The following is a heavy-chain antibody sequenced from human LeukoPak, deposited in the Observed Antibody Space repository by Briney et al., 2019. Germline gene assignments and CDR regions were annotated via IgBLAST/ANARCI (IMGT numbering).Heavy chain of an antibody. CDR2: ISSSGSTI. D-gene: IGHD6-6*01. CDR1: GFTFSSYT. J-gene: IGHJ2*01. V-gene: IGHV3-48*04. Sequence: PGGSLRLSCAASGFTFSSYTMTWVRQAPGKGLEWVSYISSSGSTIYYADSVKGRFTISRDNAKNSLYLQMNSLRAEDTAVYYCARGHSSYLTYFDLWGRGTLVTVSS. CDR3: ARGHSSYLTYFDL.